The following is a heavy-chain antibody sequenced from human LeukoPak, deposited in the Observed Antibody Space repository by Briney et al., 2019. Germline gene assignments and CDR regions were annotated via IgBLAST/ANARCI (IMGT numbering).Heavy chain of an antibody. CDR3: ARDHYHKIHCLVLTAPDY. J-gene: IGHJ4*02. D-gene: IGHD2-21*02. V-gene: IGHV1-46*01. Sequence: GASVKVSCKASGYTFTSYYMHWVRQAPGERLEWMGIINPTGGSTSYAQKFQGRVTMTRDTSTSTVYMELSSLRSEDTAVYYCARDHYHKIHCLVLTAPDYWGQGTLVIVSS. CDR2: INPTGGST. CDR1: GYTFTSYY.